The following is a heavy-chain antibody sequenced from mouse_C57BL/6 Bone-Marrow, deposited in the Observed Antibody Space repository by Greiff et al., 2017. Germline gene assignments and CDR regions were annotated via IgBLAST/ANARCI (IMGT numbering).Heavy chain of an antibody. Sequence: QVQLKESGPGLVQPSQSLSITCTVSGFSLTSYGVHWVRQSPGKGLEWLGVIWSGGSTDYNAAFISRLSISKDNSKSQVFFKMNSLQADDTAIYYCARGAAQAHYYAMDYWGQGTSVTVSS. D-gene: IGHD3-2*02. CDR2: IWSGGST. CDR1: GFSLTSYG. CDR3: ARGAAQAHYYAMDY. J-gene: IGHJ4*01. V-gene: IGHV2-2*01.